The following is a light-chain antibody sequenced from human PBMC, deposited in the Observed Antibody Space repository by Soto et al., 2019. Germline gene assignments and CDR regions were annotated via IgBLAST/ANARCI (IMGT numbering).Light chain of an antibody. Sequence: QSVLTQPPSASGSPGQSVTISCTGTSSDVGGYNYVYWYQQHPGKAPKLMIYEVTKRPSGVPDRFSGSKSGNTASLTVSGLQAEYEADYYSSSYSDSNIYGFGTGTMVTV. CDR1: SSDVGGYNY. CDR3: SSYSDSNIYG. CDR2: EVT. V-gene: IGLV2-8*01. J-gene: IGLJ1*01.